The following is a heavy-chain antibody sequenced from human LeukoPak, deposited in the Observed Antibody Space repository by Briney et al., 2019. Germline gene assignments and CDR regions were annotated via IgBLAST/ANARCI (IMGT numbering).Heavy chain of an antibody. Sequence: ASVKVSCKASGGTFSSYAISWVRQATGQGLEWMGWMNPNSGNTGYAQKFQGRVTMTRNTSISTAYMELSSLRSEDTAVYYCARGPSQYYDSSGYYCDYWGQGTLVTVSS. CDR3: ARGPSQYYDSSGYYCDY. CDR1: GGTFSSYA. J-gene: IGHJ4*02. CDR2: MNPNSGNT. D-gene: IGHD3-22*01. V-gene: IGHV1-8*02.